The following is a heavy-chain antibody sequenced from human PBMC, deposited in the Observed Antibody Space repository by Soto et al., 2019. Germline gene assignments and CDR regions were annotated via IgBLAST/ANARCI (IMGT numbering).Heavy chain of an antibody. V-gene: IGHV3-23*01. CDR1: GFTSSNYA. CDR2: ISGSGGST. CDR3: AKEAGATTYYYAMDV. J-gene: IGHJ6*02. D-gene: IGHD1-26*01. Sequence: GGSLRLSCAVSGFTSSNYAMSWVRQAPGKGLEWVSAISGSGGSTNYADSVKGRFTISRDNSKNTLSLQVNSLRAEDTAIYYCAKEAGATTYYYAMDVWGQGTTVTVSS.